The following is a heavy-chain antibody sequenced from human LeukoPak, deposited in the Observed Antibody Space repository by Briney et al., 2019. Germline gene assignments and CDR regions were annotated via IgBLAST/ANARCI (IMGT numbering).Heavy chain of an antibody. D-gene: IGHD7-27*01. J-gene: IGHJ5*02. CDR2: IKPDGSDK. CDR3: ARDALGRQSEYNWFDP. V-gene: IGHV3-7*01. Sequence: PGGSLRLSCAASGFNFRSYWMSWVRQAPGKGLNWVANIKPDGSDKKYVDSVKGRFTISRDNAENSLFLQMNSLRAEDTAVYYCARDALGRQSEYNWFDPWGQGTLVTVSS. CDR1: GFNFRSYW.